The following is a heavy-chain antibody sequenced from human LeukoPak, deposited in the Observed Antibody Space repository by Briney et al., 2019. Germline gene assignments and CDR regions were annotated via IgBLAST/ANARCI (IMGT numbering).Heavy chain of an antibody. J-gene: IGHJ4*02. D-gene: IGHD2-15*01. CDR1: GGSVSSGSYY. CDR2: IDYSGGT. V-gene: IGHV4-61*01. Sequence: SETLSLTCTVSGGSVSSGSYYWNWIRQPPGKGLEWIGCIDYSGGTYYNPSLNSRVTVSADTSKNQFSLKLTSVTAADTAVYYCARRWYHAYCDYWGQGSLVTVSS. CDR3: ARRWYHAYCDY.